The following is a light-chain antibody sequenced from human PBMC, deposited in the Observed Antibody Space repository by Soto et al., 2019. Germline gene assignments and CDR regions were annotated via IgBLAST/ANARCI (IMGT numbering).Light chain of an antibody. V-gene: IGLV2-14*03. Sequence: QSVLTQPASVSGSPGQSIAISCTGTSSDVGAYGSVCWYQQHPGKAPKLIIFGVSNRPSGVSNRFSGHKSGNTASLTISGLQAEDEADYYCSSNTGDSSYVVGTGSKVTVL. J-gene: IGLJ1*01. CDR1: SSDVGAYGS. CDR3: SSNTGDSSYV. CDR2: GVS.